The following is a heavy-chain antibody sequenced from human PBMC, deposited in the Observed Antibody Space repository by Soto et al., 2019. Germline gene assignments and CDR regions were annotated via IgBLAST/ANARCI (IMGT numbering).Heavy chain of an antibody. Sequence: GASVKVSCKASGYTFTSYGISWVRQAPGQGLEWMGWISAYNGNTNYAQKLQGRVTMTTDTSTSTASMERRSLRSDDTAVYYCARGGGFGYCSGGSCPIGVWGKGTTVTVSS. CDR3: ARGGGFGYCSGGSCPIGV. CDR2: ISAYNGNT. CDR1: GYTFTSYG. V-gene: IGHV1-18*01. J-gene: IGHJ6*04. D-gene: IGHD2-15*01.